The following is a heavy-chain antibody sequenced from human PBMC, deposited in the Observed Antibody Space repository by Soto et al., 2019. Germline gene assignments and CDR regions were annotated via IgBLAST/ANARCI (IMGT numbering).Heavy chain of an antibody. D-gene: IGHD3-3*01. CDR1: GGTFSGYA. V-gene: IGHV1-69*13. CDR2: IIPIFGTA. Sequence: SVKVSCKASGGTFSGYAISWVRQAPGQGLEWMGGIIPIFGTANYAQKFQGRVTITADESPSTAYMELSSLRSEDTAVYYCARASKSITIFGVVPNYGMDVWGQGTTVTVSS. J-gene: IGHJ6*02. CDR3: ARASKSITIFGVVPNYGMDV.